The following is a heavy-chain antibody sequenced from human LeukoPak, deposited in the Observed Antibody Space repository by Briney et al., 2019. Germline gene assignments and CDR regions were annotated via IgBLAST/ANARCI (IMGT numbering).Heavy chain of an antibody. J-gene: IGHJ4*02. CDR1: GFTFNTYG. CDR3: ARFDDEWEPFDH. CDR2: IYSDGGNK. Sequence: GGSLRLSCAASGFTFNTYGMHWVRQAPGKGLEWVAVIYSDGGNKYYTDSVRGRFTISRDNSRNTLYLQMNSLRAEDTAVYYRARFDDEWEPFDHWGQGTVVTVAS. V-gene: IGHV3-30*12. D-gene: IGHD1-26*01.